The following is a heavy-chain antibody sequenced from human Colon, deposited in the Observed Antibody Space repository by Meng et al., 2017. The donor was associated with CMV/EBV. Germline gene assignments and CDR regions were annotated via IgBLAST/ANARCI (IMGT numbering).Heavy chain of an antibody. J-gene: IGHJ5*02. Sequence: FTFRYFGNAWVRQAPSKGLGLVALLSYYGITTYFADSVQGRFGISRDTSKNTLYLQMNSLRPEDTAIYYCARDRGCSAGTCSNNWFDPWGQGTLVTVSS. CDR2: LSYYGITT. D-gene: IGHD2-15*01. CDR3: ARDRGCSAGTCSNNWFDP. V-gene: IGHV3-30*09. CDR1: FTFRYFG.